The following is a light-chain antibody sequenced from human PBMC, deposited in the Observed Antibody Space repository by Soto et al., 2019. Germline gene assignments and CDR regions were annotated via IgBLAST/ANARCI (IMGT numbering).Light chain of an antibody. J-gene: IGLJ1*01. CDR2: EVN. V-gene: IGLV2-23*02. Sequence: QSALTQPASVSGSPGRSITIFCTGTRSDVGSYNLVSWFQQHPGKAPKLLIYEVNRRPSGISNRFSGSKSGSTASLTVSGLQAEDEADYYCCSYVDSSTSYVFGSGTKVTVL. CDR3: CSYVDSSTSYV. CDR1: RSDVGSYNL.